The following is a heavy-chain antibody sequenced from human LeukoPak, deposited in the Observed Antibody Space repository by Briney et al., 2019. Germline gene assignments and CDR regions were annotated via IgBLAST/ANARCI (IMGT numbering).Heavy chain of an antibody. D-gene: IGHD3-10*01. Sequence: ASVKVSCKASGYTFTGYYMHWVRQAPGQGLEWMGWINPNSGGTKYAQKFQGRVTMTRDTSITTAYMELSGLRSDDTAVYFCARDSPYGSHFDYWGQGTLVTVSS. V-gene: IGHV1-2*02. CDR2: INPNSGGT. CDR3: ARDSPYGSHFDY. CDR1: GYTFTGYY. J-gene: IGHJ4*02.